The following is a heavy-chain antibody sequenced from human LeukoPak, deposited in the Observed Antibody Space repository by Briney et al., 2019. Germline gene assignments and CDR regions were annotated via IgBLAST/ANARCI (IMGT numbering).Heavy chain of an antibody. J-gene: IGHJ4*02. D-gene: IGHD3-22*01. V-gene: IGHV3-23*01. CDR3: AKDFQVATMIVVDLSGLN. Sequence: PGGSLRLSCAASGFTFSSYAMSWVRQAPGKGLEWVSAISGSGGSTYYADSVKGRFTISRDNSKNTLYLQMNSLRAEDTAVYYCAKDFQVATMIVVDLSGLNWGQGTLVTVSS. CDR2: ISGSGGST. CDR1: GFTFSSYA.